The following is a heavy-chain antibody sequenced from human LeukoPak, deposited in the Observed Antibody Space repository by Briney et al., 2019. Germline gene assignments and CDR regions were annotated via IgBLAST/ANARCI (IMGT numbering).Heavy chain of an antibody. Sequence: SGTLSLTCTVSGGSISSGGYYWSWIRQHPGKGLEWIGYIYYSGGTYYNPSLKSRVTISVDTSKNQFSLKLSSVTAADTAVYYCARAALRLFDPWGQGTLVTVSS. CDR2: IYYSGGT. J-gene: IGHJ5*02. CDR3: ARAALRLFDP. V-gene: IGHV4-31*03. CDR1: GGSISSGGYY.